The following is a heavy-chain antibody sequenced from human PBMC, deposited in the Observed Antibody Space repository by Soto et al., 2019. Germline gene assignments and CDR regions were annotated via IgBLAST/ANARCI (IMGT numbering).Heavy chain of an antibody. CDR2: IYSSGST. D-gene: IGHD6-19*01. V-gene: IGHV4-4*07. CDR3: ARAQYNSGWKIDY. J-gene: IGHJ4*02. CDR1: RASIGSYY. Sequence: SETLSPTCTVYRASIGSYYWSGVRQPAGKGLEYIGRIYSSGSTNFSPSLKSRVTMSVDTSQNQISLQLTSVTAADTAVYFCARAQYNSGWKIDYWGQGTLVTVS.